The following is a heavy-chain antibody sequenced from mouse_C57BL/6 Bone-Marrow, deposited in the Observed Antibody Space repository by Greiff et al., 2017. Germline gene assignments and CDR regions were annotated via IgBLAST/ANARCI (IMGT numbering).Heavy chain of an antibody. V-gene: IGHV1-82*01. CDR2: IYPGDGDT. CDR3: EGWYDYDNYAMDY. D-gene: IGHD2-4*01. J-gene: IGHJ4*01. CDR1: GYAFSSSW. Sequence: QVQLQQSGPELVKPGASVKISCKASGYAFSSSWMNWVKQRPGKGLEWIGRIYPGDGDTNYNGKFKGKATLTADKSSSTAYMQLSSLTSEDSAVYFCEGWYDYDNYAMDYWGQGTSVTVSS.